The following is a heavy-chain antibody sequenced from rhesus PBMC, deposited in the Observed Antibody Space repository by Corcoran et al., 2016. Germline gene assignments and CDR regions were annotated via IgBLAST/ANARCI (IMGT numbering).Heavy chain of an antibody. CDR1: GYSFTSRW. CDR2: IYPGDADT. Sequence: EVQLVQSGAEVKRPGESLRISCKTSGYSFTSRWISWVRQLPGKGLEWMGSIYPGDADTRYNPTFQGNVTISADKSISTTYLQWSSLKASDTATYYCAKNLGIAAGLDYWGQGVLVTVSS. V-gene: IGHV5S1*01. J-gene: IGHJ4*01. CDR3: AKNLGIAAGLDY. D-gene: IGHD6-13*01.